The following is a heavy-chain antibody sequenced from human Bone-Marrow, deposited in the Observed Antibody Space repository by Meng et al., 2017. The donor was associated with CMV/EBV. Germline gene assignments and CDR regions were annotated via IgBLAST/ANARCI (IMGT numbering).Heavy chain of an antibody. CDR1: GFTFSSYG. J-gene: IGHJ4*02. D-gene: IGHD2-8*01. CDR3: ARDRSDCTNGVCYLYYFDF. Sequence: GESLKISCAASGFTFSSYGMSWVRQAPGKGLEWVSGISNSGGSTYYADSVKGRFTISRDNSNNTLYLQMNSLRAEDTAVYYCARDRSDCTNGVCYLYYFDFWGQGTLVTVSS. CDR2: ISNSGGST. V-gene: IGHV3-23*01.